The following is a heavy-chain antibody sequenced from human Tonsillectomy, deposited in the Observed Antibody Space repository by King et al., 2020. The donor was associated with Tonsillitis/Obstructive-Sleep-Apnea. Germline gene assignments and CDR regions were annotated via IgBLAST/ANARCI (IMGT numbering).Heavy chain of an antibody. CDR2: ISSSGSTI. CDR1: GFTFSSYE. CDR3: ARLVVVVVAATQSGFDI. D-gene: IGHD2-15*01. J-gene: IGHJ3*02. Sequence: VQLVESGGGLVQPGGSLRLSCAASGFTFSSYEMNWVPQAPGKGLEWVSYISSSGSTIYYADSVKGRFTISRDNAKNSLYLQMNSLRAEDTAVYHCARLVVVVVAATQSGFDIWGQGTMVTVSS. V-gene: IGHV3-48*03.